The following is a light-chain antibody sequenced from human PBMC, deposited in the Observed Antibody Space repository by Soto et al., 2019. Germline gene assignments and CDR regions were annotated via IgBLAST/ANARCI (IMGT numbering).Light chain of an antibody. CDR1: SSDVGGYNF. V-gene: IGLV2-14*03. J-gene: IGLJ1*01. Sequence: QSVLTQPASVSGSPGQSITISCTGTSSDVGGYNFVSGYQQHPGKVPILMLFDVNRPHSGVSDRFSDSQSVNTSSMTISGIQADDGGDYYCCSYTSSSTHVFGSGTKLTV. CDR2: DVN. CDR3: CSYTSSSTHV.